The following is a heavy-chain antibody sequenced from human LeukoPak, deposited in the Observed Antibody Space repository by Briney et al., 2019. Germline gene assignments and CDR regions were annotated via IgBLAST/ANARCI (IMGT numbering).Heavy chain of an antibody. V-gene: IGHV1-46*01. J-gene: IGHJ4*02. D-gene: IGHD1-20*01. Sequence: ASVKVSCKASGYTFTNYYIYWVRQAPGQGREWMGIINPSGGGTTYAQTFLGRISMTRDMSTSTVYMELSSLRSEDTAVYYCARRHNSDDYWGQGTLVTVSS. CDR2: INPSGGGT. CDR1: GYTFTNYY. CDR3: ARRHNSDDY.